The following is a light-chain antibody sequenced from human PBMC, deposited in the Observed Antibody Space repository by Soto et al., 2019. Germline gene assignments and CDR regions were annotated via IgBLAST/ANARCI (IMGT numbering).Light chain of an antibody. Sequence: QSVLTQPASVSGSPGQSITISCTGTSSDIGSYNRVSWYQQPPGTAPKIIIYEVNNRPPGVPDRFSGSKSGNTASLTISGLQAEDEADYYCNSFTTSSTYVFGTGTKVTVL. CDR3: NSFTTSSTYV. CDR2: EVN. V-gene: IGLV2-18*02. J-gene: IGLJ1*01. CDR1: SSDIGSYNR.